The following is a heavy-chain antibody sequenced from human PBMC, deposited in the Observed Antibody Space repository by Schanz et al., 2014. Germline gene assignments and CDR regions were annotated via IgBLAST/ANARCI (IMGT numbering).Heavy chain of an antibody. D-gene: IGHD6-13*01. J-gene: IGHJ4*02. CDR1: GFSFSSYA. Sequence: EVQLMESGGGLVKPGGSLRLSCATSGFSFSSYAINWVRQAPGKGLEWVSGISGSGASTYYADSVKGRFTISRDNSNRAVDLQMNSLRAEDTAVYYCAKSQGSSFDSWGQGRLVTGSA. CDR2: ISGSGAST. V-gene: IGHV3-23*01. CDR3: AKSQGSSFDS.